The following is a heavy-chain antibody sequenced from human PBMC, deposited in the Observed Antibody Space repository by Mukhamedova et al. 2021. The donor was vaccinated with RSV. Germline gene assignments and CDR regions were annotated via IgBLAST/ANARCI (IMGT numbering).Heavy chain of an antibody. CDR3: ARDPRIYGMDV. Sequence: ADSVKGRFTISRDNSKNTLYLQMNSLRAEDTAVYYCARDPRIYGMDVWGQGTTVTVSS. J-gene: IGHJ6*02. V-gene: IGHV3-53*01.